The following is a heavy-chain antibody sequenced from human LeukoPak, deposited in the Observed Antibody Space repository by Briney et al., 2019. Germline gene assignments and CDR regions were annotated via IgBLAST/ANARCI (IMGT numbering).Heavy chain of an antibody. CDR2: ISGSGGST. V-gene: IGHV3-23*01. CDR1: GFTFSSYA. D-gene: IGHD3-16*02. CDR3: AKGKTDYVWGSYPDY. Sequence: AGGSLRLSCAASGFTFSSYAMSWVRQAPGKGLEWVSAISGSGGSTYYADSVKGRFTISRDNSKNTLYLQMNSLRAEDTAVYYCAKGKTDYVWGSYPDYWGQGTLVTVSS. J-gene: IGHJ4*02.